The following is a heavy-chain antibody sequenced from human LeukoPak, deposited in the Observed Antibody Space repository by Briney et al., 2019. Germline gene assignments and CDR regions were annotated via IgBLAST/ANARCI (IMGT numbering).Heavy chain of an antibody. CDR1: GGSISSGGYY. CDR3: ARSGGSLLGYFGY. CDR2: IYYSGST. V-gene: IGHV4-31*03. J-gene: IGHJ4*02. D-gene: IGHD2-15*01. Sequence: PSETLSLTCTVSGGSISSGGYYWSWIRQHPGKGLEWIGYIYYSGSTYYNPSLKSRVTISVDTSKNQFSLKLSSVTAADTAVYYCARSGGSLLGYFGYWGQGTLVTVSS.